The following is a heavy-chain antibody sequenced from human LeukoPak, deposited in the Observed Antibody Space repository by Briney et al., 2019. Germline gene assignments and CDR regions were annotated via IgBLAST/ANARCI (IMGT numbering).Heavy chain of an antibody. D-gene: IGHD6-19*01. CDR2: ISAYNGNT. J-gene: IGHJ4*02. V-gene: IGHV1-18*01. CDR3: ARAYSSGWYYFDY. Sequence: SVNVSCKASRYTFTSYCISWVRQAPVQGLAWMGWISAYNGNTNYAQTLQGRVTMTTDTSTSPGYMELRSLRSDDTAVYYCARAYSSGWYYFDYWGQGTLVTVSS. CDR1: RYTFTSYC.